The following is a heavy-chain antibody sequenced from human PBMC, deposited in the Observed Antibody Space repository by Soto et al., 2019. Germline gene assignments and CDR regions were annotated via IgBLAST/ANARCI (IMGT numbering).Heavy chain of an antibody. J-gene: IGHJ4*02. CDR1: GYAFTSYG. V-gene: IGHV1-18*01. CDR3: ARVLFEAYSGYFFDY. Sequence: QVQLVQSGAEVKKPGASVKVSCKASGYAFTSYGISWVRQAPGQGLEWMGWISAYNGNTNYAQKLQGRVTMTTDTSTSTAYMELRSLRSDDTAVYYCARVLFEAYSGYFFDYWGQGTLVTVSS. CDR2: ISAYNGNT. D-gene: IGHD5-12*01.